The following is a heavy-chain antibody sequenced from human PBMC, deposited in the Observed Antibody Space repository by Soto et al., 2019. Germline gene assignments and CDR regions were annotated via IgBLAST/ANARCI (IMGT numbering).Heavy chain of an antibody. CDR1: GGSFSGYY. CDR2: INHSGST. J-gene: IGHJ4*02. D-gene: IGHD3-22*01. Sequence: PSETLSLTCAVYGGSFSGYYWSWIRQPPGKGLEWIGEINHSGSTNYNPSLKSRVTISVDTSKNQFSLKLSSVTAADTAVYYCARVPFSSGYYFDYWGQGTLVTVS. V-gene: IGHV4-34*01. CDR3: ARVPFSSGYYFDY.